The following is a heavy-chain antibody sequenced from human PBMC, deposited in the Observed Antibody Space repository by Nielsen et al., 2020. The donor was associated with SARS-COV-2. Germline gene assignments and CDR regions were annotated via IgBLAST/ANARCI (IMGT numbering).Heavy chain of an antibody. CDR2: IYYSGST. Sequence: SETPSLTCTVSDDSITTGDYFWSWIRQPPGKGLEWIGYIYYSGSTNYSPSLKSRVTMSVDTSKNQFSLKLSSVTAADTAVYYCAREGFDWHYDYWGQGALVTVSS. CDR3: AREGFDWHYDY. J-gene: IGHJ4*02. CDR1: DDSITTGDYF. D-gene: IGHD3-9*01. V-gene: IGHV4-61*08.